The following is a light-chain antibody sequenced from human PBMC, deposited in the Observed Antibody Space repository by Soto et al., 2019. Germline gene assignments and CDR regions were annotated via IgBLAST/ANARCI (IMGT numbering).Light chain of an antibody. J-gene: IGLJ1*01. V-gene: IGLV2-11*01. CDR3: CSYGGSYFYV. Sequence: QSALTQPRSVSGSPGQSVTISCSGTSSDVGGHNFVSWYQQHPGKAPKVILYAVSKRPSGVPDRFSGSKSANTASLTISGLQAEDEADYYCCSYGGSYFYVFGSGTKLTVL. CDR1: SSDVGGHNF. CDR2: AVS.